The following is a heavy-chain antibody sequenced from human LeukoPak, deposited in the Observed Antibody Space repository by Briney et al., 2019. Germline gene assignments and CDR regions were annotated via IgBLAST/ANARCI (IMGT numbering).Heavy chain of an antibody. CDR3: ARRPRAPDI. CDR1: SDAITSY. Sequence: KSSETLSLTCIIPSDAITSYWSWIRQPPGKGLEFLGCIFHTGIIKYNPSLGSRLTISLDTSKRQLSLRLTSVTAADTANYFCARRPRAPDIWGQGTMVIVSS. J-gene: IGHJ3*02. CDR2: IFHTGII. V-gene: IGHV4-59*01.